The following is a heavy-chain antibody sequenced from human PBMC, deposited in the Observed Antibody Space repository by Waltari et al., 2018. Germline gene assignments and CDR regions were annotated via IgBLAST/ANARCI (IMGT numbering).Heavy chain of an antibody. J-gene: IGHJ6*03. CDR2: ISSSSSTI. V-gene: IGHV3-48*04. D-gene: IGHD2-21*01. Sequence: EVQLVESGGGLVQPGGSLRLSCAASGFTFSSYSMNWVRQAPGKGLEWVSYISSSSSTIYYADSVKGRFTISRDNAKNSLYLQMNSLRAEDTAVYYCAIDGNSGGAYYMDVWGKGTTVTVSS. CDR1: GFTFSSYS. CDR3: AIDGNSGGAYYMDV.